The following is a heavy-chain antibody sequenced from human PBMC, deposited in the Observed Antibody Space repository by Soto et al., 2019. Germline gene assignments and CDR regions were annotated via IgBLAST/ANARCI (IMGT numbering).Heavy chain of an antibody. V-gene: IGHV3-7*01. CDR1: GFTFSSYW. J-gene: IGHJ4*02. CDR2: IKQDGSEK. CDR3: ARHKTAGGREDYFDY. Sequence: PGGSLRLSCAASGFTFSSYWMSWVRQAPGKGLEWVANIKQDGSEKYYVDSVKGRFTISRDNAKNSLYLQMNSLRAEDTAVYYCARHKTAGGREDYFDYWGQGTLVTVSS. D-gene: IGHD6-13*01.